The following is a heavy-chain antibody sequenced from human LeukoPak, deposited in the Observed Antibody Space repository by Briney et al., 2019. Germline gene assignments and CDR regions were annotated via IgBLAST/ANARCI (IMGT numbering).Heavy chain of an antibody. D-gene: IGHD5-18*01. CDR3: ARKGVGGYSYGFDY. J-gene: IGHJ4*02. V-gene: IGHV4-34*01. CDR2: INHSGST. CDR1: GGSFSGYY. Sequence: SETLSLTCAVYGGSFSGYYWSWIRQPPGKGLEWIGEINHSGSTNYNPSLESRVTISVDTSKNQFSLKLSSVTAADTAVYYCARKGVGGYSYGFDYWGQGTLVTVSS.